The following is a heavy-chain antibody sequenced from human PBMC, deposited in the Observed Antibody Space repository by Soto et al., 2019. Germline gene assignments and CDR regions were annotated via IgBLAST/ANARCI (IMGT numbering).Heavy chain of an antibody. V-gene: IGHV4-31*02. D-gene: IGHD3-10*01. Sequence: SETLPLTWTVSGVSISSLGYYWRWIRQHPGKGLEWIGYIYYSGSTYYNPSLKSRVTISVDTSKNQFSLKLSSVTAADTAVYYCVGSSGSTNTFDIWGQGTMVTVSS. CDR1: GVSISSLGYY. J-gene: IGHJ3*02. CDR3: VGSSGSTNTFDI. CDR2: IYYSGST.